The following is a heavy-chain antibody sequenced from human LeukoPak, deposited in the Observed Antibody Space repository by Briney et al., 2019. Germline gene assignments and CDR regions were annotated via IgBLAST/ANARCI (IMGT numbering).Heavy chain of an antibody. V-gene: IGHV4-39*01. CDR1: GGSISSSSYY. CDR2: IYYSGST. Sequence: SETLSLTCTVSGGSISSSSYYWGWIRQPPGKGLEWIGSIYYSGSTYYNPSLKSRVTISVDTSKNQFSLQLSSVTAADTAVYYCARVTYYDFWSGYSSNFDYWGQGTLVTVSS. D-gene: IGHD3-3*01. J-gene: IGHJ4*02. CDR3: ARVTYYDFWSGYSSNFDY.